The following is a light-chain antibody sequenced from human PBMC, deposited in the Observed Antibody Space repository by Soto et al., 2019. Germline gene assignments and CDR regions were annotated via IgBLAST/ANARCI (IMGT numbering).Light chain of an antibody. CDR2: EVS. CDR3: CSYAGSSSAYV. V-gene: IGLV2-23*02. CDR1: SSEVGSYNV. Sequence: QSVLTQPASVSGSPGQSITISCTGTSSEVGSYNVVSWYQQHPGKAPKLLIYEVSKRPSGVSDRFSGSKSGNTASLTISGLQAEDEADYHCCSYAGSSSAYVFGTGTRSPS. J-gene: IGLJ1*01.